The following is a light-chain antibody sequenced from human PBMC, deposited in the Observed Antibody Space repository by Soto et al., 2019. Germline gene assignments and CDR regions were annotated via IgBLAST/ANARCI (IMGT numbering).Light chain of an antibody. V-gene: IGKV3-20*01. J-gene: IGKJ1*01. CDR2: GAS. Sequence: EIVLTQSPGTRSLSPGERATLSCRASQSVSSSYLAWYQQKPGQAPRLLIYGASSRATGIPVRFSGSGSGTDFTLTISRLEPEDFAVYYCQQYGSSRGTFGQGTQVDIK. CDR3: QQYGSSRGT. CDR1: QSVSSSY.